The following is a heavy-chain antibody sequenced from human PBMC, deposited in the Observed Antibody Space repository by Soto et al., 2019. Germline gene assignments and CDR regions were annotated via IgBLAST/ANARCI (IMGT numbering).Heavy chain of an antibody. CDR1: GFSFDDYA. Sequence: SGGSLRLSCAASGFSFDDYAMHWVRQAPGKGLEWVSGISWNSGSIGYADSVKGRFTVSRDNAKSSLYLQMNSLRAEDTAVYYCARGDRGAFDLWGQGTMVTVSS. CDR3: ARGDRGAFDL. V-gene: IGHV3-9*01. J-gene: IGHJ3*01. CDR2: ISWNSGSI. D-gene: IGHD2-21*02.